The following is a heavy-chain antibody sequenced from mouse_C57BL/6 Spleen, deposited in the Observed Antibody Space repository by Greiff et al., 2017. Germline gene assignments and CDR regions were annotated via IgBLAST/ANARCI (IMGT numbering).Heavy chain of an antibody. V-gene: IGHV1-59*01. Sequence: QVQLQQPGAELVRPGTSVKLSCKASGYTFTSYWMHWVKQRPGQGLEWIGVIDPSDSYTNYNQKFKGKATLTVDTSSSTAYMQRSSLTSEDSAVYYCARSITTVVAEGYWGKGTTLTVSS. CDR3: ARSITTVVAEGY. CDR2: IDPSDSYT. J-gene: IGHJ2*01. CDR1: GYTFTSYW. D-gene: IGHD1-1*01.